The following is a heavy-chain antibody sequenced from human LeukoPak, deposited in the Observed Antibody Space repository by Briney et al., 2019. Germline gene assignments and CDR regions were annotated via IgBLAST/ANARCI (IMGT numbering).Heavy chain of an antibody. V-gene: IGHV3-48*04. J-gene: IGHJ4*02. CDR1: VFTFSSYS. CDR2: ISSSSSTI. CDR3: ARCRDGYNPGVDY. Sequence: PGGSLRLSCAASVFTFSSYSMNWVRQAPGKGLEWVSYISSSSSTIYYADSVKGRFTISRDNAKNSLYLQMNSLRAEDTAVYYCARCRDGYNPGVDYWGQGTLVTVSS. D-gene: IGHD5-24*01.